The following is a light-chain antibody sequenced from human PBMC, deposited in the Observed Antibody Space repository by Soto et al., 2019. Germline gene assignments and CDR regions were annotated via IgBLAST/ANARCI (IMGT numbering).Light chain of an antibody. CDR2: GAS. CDR1: QSVSNSY. Sequence: EIVLTQSPGTLSLSPGERATLSCRASQSVSNSYLAWYQQKPGQAPRLLFYGASSRATGIPDRFSGSGSGTDFTLTISRLEPEAFAVYYCQQYGSSPSFGQGTRLEIK. J-gene: IGKJ5*01. V-gene: IGKV3-20*01. CDR3: QQYGSSPS.